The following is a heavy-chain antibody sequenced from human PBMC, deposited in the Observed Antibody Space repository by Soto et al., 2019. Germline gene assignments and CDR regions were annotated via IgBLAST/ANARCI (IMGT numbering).Heavy chain of an antibody. CDR1: GGTFSSYA. CDR2: IIPIFGTA. J-gene: IGHJ6*01. Sequence: QVQLVQSGAEVKKPGSSVKVSCKASGGTFSSYAISWVRQAPGQGLEWMGGIIPIFGTANYAQKFQGRVTITAAESTSTAQMELSSLRSEHTAVYYCARIRFGIADRPRFDYYYGTDVWGQGSTVTVSS. D-gene: IGHD6-6*01. V-gene: IGHV1-69*01. CDR3: ARIRFGIADRPRFDYYYGTDV.